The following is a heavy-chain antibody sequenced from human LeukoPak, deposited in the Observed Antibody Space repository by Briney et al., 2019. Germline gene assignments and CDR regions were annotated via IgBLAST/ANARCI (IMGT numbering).Heavy chain of an antibody. D-gene: IGHD3-3*01. CDR3: ARGSDQSIIQLNWFDP. J-gene: IGHJ5*02. CDR2: INPSGGST. V-gene: IGHV1-46*01. Sequence: GASVKVSCKASGYTFTSYYMHWVRQAPGQGLGWMGIINPSGGSTSYAQKFQGRVTMTRDTSTSTVYMELSSLRSEDTAVYYCARGSDQSIIQLNWFDPWGQGTLVTVSS. CDR1: GYTFTSYY.